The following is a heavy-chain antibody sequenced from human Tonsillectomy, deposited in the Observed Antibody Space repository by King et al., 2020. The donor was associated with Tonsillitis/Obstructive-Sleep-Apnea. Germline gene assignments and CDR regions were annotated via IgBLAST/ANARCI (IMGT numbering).Heavy chain of an antibody. CDR3: ARGGGYSGSLFDY. CDR1: GFTFSSYT. CDR2: ISYDGSNK. Sequence: VQLVGSGGGVVQPGRSLRLSCAASGFTFSSYTMHWVRQAPGKGLEWVAVISYDGSNKYYADSVKGRFTISRDNSNNTPYVQMNSLRAEDTAVYYCARGGGYSGSLFDYWGQGTLVTVSS. D-gene: IGHD5-12*01. V-gene: IGHV3-30*04. J-gene: IGHJ4*02.